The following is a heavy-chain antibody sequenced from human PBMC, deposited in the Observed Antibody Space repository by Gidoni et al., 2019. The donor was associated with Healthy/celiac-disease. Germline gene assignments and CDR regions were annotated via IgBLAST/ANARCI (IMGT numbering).Heavy chain of an antibody. CDR3: ARLEIAVAGTPSLIDY. J-gene: IGHJ4*02. D-gene: IGHD6-19*01. CDR2: IDPNDSYT. V-gene: IGHV5-10-1*03. CDR1: GYSVTSYW. Sequence: EVQLVQSGGEVKKPGESLCLSCKRSGYSVTSYWFSWVRQMPGKGLEWMGGIDPNDSYTNYSPSFQGHVTISADKSISTAYLQWSSLKASDTAMYYCARLEIAVAGTPSLIDYWGQGTLVTVSS.